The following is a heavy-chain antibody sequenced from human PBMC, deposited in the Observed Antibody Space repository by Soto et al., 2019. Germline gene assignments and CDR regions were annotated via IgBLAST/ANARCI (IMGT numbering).Heavy chain of an antibody. CDR2: IYTSGNT. CDR1: GFSISSYH. J-gene: IGHJ4*02. CDR3: ERESGEHWDYEDY. Sequence: SETLSLTCAVSGFSISSYHWSWIRQSYGKGLEWIGLIYTSGNTHYNPSLKSRVTVSIDTSKNQFFLTVNSVTAAESAVYYCERESGEHWDYEDYWGQGTPVTVSS. V-gene: IGHV4-4*07. D-gene: IGHD1-7*01.